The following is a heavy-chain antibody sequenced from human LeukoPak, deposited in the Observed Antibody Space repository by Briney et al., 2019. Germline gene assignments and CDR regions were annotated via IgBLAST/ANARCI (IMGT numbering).Heavy chain of an antibody. J-gene: IGHJ1*01. CDR1: GFTFDDYA. V-gene: IGHV3-9*01. CDR3: AKPLFGSSWYLYFQH. Sequence: PGRSLRLSCAASGFTFDDYAMHWVRQAPGKGLEWVSGISWNSGSIGYADSVKGRFTISRDNAKNSLYLQMNSLRAEDTALYYCAKPLFGSSWYLYFQHWGQGTLVTVSS. CDR2: ISWNSGSI. D-gene: IGHD6-13*01.